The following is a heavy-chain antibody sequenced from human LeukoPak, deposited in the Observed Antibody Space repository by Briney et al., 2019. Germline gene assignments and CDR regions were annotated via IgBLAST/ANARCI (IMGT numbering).Heavy chain of an antibody. CDR2: INQDGSEK. V-gene: IGHV3-7*01. J-gene: IGHJ4*02. CDR1: GFTFTEYW. Sequence: GGSLRLSCAASGFTFTEYWMNWVRQAPGKGLEWVASINQDGSEKYYVDSVKGRFTISRDNAQNSLYLQMNSLRAGDTAVYYCARFLGATKRGNYYFDYWGQGTLVTVSS. D-gene: IGHD1-26*01. CDR3: ARFLGATKRGNYYFDY.